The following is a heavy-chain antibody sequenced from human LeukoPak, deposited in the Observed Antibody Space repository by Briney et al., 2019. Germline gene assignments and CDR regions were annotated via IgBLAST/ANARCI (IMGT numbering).Heavy chain of an antibody. CDR2: IKQDGSEK. Sequence: GGSLRLSCAASGFTFSSYWMSWIRQAPGKGLEWVANIKQDGSEKYYVDSVRGRFTISRDNAKNSLYLQMNSLRAEDTAVYYCARELIMTTVTINYYYYMDVWGKGTTVTVSS. CDR1: GFTFSSYW. D-gene: IGHD4-17*01. V-gene: IGHV3-7*01. CDR3: ARELIMTTVTINYYYYMDV. J-gene: IGHJ6*03.